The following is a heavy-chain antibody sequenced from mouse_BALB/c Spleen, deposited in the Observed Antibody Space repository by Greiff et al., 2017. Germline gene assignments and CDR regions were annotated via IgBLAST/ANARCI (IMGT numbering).Heavy chain of an antibody. V-gene: IGHV2-6-7*01. CDR2: IWGDGST. J-gene: IGHJ2*01. D-gene: IGHD1-2*01. Sequence: QVQLQQSGPGLVAPSQSLSITCTVSGFSLTGYGVNWVRQPPGKGLEWLGMIWGDGSTDYNSALKSRLSISKDNSKSQVFLKMNSLQTDDTARYYCARVYYGPPYYFDYWGQGTTLTVSS. CDR3: ARVYYGPPYYFDY. CDR1: GFSLTGYG.